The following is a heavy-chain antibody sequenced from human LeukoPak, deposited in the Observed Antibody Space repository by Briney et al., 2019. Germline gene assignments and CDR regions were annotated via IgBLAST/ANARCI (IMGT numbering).Heavy chain of an antibody. V-gene: IGHV4-61*02. J-gene: IGHJ4*02. CDR1: GGSISSGSYH. CDR2: IYTSGNT. D-gene: IGHD3-16*01. CDR3: ARVGDYALKD. Sequence: SETLSLTCTVSGGSISSGSYHWSWIRQPAGKGLEWIGRIYTSGNTNYNPSLKSRVTMSVDTSKNQFSLKLSSVTAADTAVYYCARVGDYALKDWGQGTLVTVSS.